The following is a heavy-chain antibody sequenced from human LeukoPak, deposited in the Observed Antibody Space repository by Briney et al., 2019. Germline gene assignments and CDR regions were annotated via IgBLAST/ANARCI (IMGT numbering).Heavy chain of an antibody. CDR2: INHSGST. D-gene: IGHD2-15*01. V-gene: IGHV4-34*01. CDR1: GGSFSGYH. CDR3: ARRDDCSGGSCKLGY. J-gene: IGHJ4*02. Sequence: KPSETLSLTCAVYGGSFSGYHWSWIRQPPGKGLEWIGEINHSGSTNYNPSLKSRVTISVGTSKNQFSLKLSSVTAADTAVYYCARRDDCSGGSCKLGYWGQGTLVTVSS.